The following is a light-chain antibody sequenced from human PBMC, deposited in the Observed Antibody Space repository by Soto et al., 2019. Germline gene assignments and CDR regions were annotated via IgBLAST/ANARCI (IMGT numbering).Light chain of an antibody. J-gene: IGLJ1*01. Sequence: QAVVTQEPSLTVSPGVTVTLTCGSSTGPVATGHYAYWFHQKPGQAPRPLIYDTANKFSWTPDRLSGSLLGGKAALTLSGVKPEDEAEYYCLLYIVGYVFGPGTKV. V-gene: IGLV7-46*01. CDR1: TGPVATGHY. CDR3: LLYIVGYV. CDR2: DTA.